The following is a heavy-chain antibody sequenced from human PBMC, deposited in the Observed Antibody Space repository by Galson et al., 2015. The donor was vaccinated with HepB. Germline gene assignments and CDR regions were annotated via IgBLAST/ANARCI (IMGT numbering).Heavy chain of an antibody. J-gene: IGHJ6*03. CDR2: IYNNGDT. Sequence: LSLTCTVSGGSLSSVDHHWTWIRQHPGKGMEWIGYIYNNGDTSYNPPLKSRVTISIDTSKNQFSLKLRSVTAADTAVYYCARGADYLYYYMDVWGKLTTVTVSS. V-gene: IGHV4-31*03. CDR1: GGSLSSVDHH. CDR3: ARGADYLYYYMDV. D-gene: IGHD6-19*01.